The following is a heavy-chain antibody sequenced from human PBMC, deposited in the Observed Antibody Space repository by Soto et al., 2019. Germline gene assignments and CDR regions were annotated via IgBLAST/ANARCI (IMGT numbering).Heavy chain of an antibody. CDR2: IKQDGSEK. CDR1: GFTFSSYW. CDR3: ARDKSLPYYYYMDV. Sequence: GGSLRLSCAASGFTFSSYWMSWVRQAPGKGLEWVANIKQDGSEKYYVDSVKGRFTISRDNAKNSLYLQMNSLRAEDTAVYYCARDKSLPYYYYMDVWGKGTTVTVSS. J-gene: IGHJ6*03. D-gene: IGHD3-16*01. V-gene: IGHV3-7*01.